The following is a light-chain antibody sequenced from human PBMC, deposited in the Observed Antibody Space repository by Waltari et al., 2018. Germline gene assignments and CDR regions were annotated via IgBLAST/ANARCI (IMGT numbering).Light chain of an antibody. CDR2: GAS. V-gene: IGKV3-20*01. CDR3: QHYVRLPVT. Sequence: EIVLTQSPGTMSLSPGERATLSCRTSQSVGRTLAWYQQKSGQAPRLLIYGASIRATGIPDRFSGSGSGTDFSLTISRLEPEDLAVYYCQHYVRLPVTFGQGTKVEIK. CDR1: QSVGRT. J-gene: IGKJ1*01.